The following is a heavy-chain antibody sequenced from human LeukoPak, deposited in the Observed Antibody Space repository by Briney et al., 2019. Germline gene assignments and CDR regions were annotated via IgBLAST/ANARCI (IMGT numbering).Heavy chain of an antibody. CDR2: ITSSGGTT. CDR1: STASTFSFKNAW. D-gene: IGHD3-10*01. J-gene: IGHJ4*02. Sequence: GGSLRLSCAASSTASTFSFKNAWMTWVRQAPGKGLEYVSAITSSGGTTYYADSVKGRFTISRDNSKNTLYLQMSSLRAEDTAVYYCFAGRRSPGNYEDFWGQGMLVTVSS. CDR3: FAGRRSPGNYEDF. V-gene: IGHV3-64D*06.